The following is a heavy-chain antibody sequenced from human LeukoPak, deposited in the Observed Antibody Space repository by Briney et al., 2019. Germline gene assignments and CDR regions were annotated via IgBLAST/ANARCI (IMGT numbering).Heavy chain of an antibody. J-gene: IGHJ4*02. CDR2: IYYSGST. CDR3: ARRGFMAAAGTGIFDY. V-gene: IGHV4-59*08. CDR1: GGSISSYY. D-gene: IGHD6-13*01. Sequence: SETLSLTCTVSGGSISSYYWSWIRQPPGKGLEWIGYIYYSGSTNYNPSLKSRVTISVDTSKNQFSLKLSSVTAADTAVYYCARRGFMAAAGTGIFDYWGQGTLVTVSS.